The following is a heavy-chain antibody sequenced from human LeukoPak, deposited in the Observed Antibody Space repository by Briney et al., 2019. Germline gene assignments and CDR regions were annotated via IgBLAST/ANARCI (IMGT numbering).Heavy chain of an antibody. V-gene: IGHV4-39*01. CDR3: ARTPSMVVTSEVY. J-gene: IGHJ4*02. CDR2: IYYSGST. D-gene: IGHD4-23*01. Sequence: SETLSLTCTVSGGSISSSSYYWGWIRQPPGKGLEWIGSIYYSGSTYYNPSLKSRVTISVDTSKNQFSLKLSSVTAADTAVYYCARTPSMVVTSEVYWGQGTLVTVSS. CDR1: GGSISSSSYY.